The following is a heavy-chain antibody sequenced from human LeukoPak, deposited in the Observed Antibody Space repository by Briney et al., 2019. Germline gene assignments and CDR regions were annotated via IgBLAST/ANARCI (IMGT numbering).Heavy chain of an antibody. Sequence: ASVKVSCKASGGTFSSYAISWVRQAPGQGLEWMGRIIPILGIANYAQKFQGRVTITADKSTSTAYMEPSSLRSEDTAVYYCARESHSSSSHYFDYWGQGTLVTVSS. D-gene: IGHD6-13*01. CDR2: IIPILGIA. J-gene: IGHJ4*02. CDR1: GGTFSSYA. CDR3: ARESHSSSSHYFDY. V-gene: IGHV1-69*04.